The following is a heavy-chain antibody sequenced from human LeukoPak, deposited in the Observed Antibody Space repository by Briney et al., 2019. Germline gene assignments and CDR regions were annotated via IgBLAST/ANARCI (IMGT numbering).Heavy chain of an antibody. J-gene: IGHJ4*02. CDR1: GGSISSYY. CDR2: IYTSGST. V-gene: IGHV4-4*07. Sequence: PSEPLPLTCTVLGGSISSYYWSWIRQPAGKGLEWIGRIYTSGSTNYNPSLKSRVTMSVDTSKNQFSLKVRSVTAADTAVYYCARGGPGNFDYWGQGTLVTVSS. D-gene: IGHD2-2*01. CDR3: ARGGPGNFDY.